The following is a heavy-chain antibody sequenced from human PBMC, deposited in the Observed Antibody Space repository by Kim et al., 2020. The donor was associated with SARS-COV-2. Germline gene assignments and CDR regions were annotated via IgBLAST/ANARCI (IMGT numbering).Heavy chain of an antibody. Sequence: SETLSLTCTVSGDSLSSYYLSWIRQPPGKGLEWIAYIYYTGTTRDNPSLNNRVTISLDMSRNQVSLRLRSVTAADTAVYYCASGGYRGPFGEWGPGTL. CDR2: IYYTGTT. V-gene: IGHV4-59*13. CDR3: ASGGYRGPFGE. CDR1: GDSLSSYY. J-gene: IGHJ4*02. D-gene: IGHD3-10*01.